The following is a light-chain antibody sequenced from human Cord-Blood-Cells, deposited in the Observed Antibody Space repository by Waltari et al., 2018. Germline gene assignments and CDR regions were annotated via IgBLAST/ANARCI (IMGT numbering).Light chain of an antibody. V-gene: IGLV1-51*01. CDR3: GTWDSSLSAGV. CDR1: SSNIGNNY. Sequence: QSVLTQPPSVSAAPGQKVTISCPGRSSNIGNNYVSCYQQLPGTAPKILIYDNKRRPSWIPVRFSGSKSGTSATLGITGLQTGDEADYYCGTWDSSLSAGVFGGGTKLTVL. J-gene: IGLJ2*01. CDR2: DNK.